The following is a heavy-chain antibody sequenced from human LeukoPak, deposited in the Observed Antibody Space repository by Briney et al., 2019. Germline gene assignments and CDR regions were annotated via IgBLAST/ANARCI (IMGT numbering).Heavy chain of an antibody. J-gene: IGHJ4*02. CDR2: INPSGGST. Sequence: ASVKVSCKASGYTFNSYYMHWVRQAPGHGLEGMGMINPSGGSTSYAQKFQGRVTMTRDTSTSTVYMELSSLRSEGTAVYYCARDDGYSSCWYRTYYFDYWGQETLVTVPS. CDR3: ARDDGYSSCWYRTYYFDY. V-gene: IGHV1-46*02. D-gene: IGHD6-19*01. CDR1: GYTFNSYY.